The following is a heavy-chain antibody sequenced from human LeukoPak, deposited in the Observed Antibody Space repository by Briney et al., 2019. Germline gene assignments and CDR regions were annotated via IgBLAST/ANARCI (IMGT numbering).Heavy chain of an antibody. D-gene: IGHD3-10*01. CDR2: ISGDGAST. J-gene: IGHJ3*01. Sequence: GGSLRLSCAASGFTFAIHAMTWVRQAPGEGLEWASGISGDGASTHYAESVKGQFTISRDNSQNTLFLQMNSLRVEDTAIYYCAKDSYVSGRPLHTFDVWGQGTMVTVSS. CDR3: AKDSYVSGRPLHTFDV. V-gene: IGHV3-23*01. CDR1: GFTFAIHA.